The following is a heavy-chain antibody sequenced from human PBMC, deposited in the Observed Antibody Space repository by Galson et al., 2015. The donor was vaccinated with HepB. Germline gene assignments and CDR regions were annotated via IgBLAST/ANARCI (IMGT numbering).Heavy chain of an antibody. CDR2: LYGGNSDT. CDR3: VRMGDYGYLE. D-gene: IGHD4-17*01. Sequence: QSGAEVKKPGESLKISCKASGYSFTAYWIGWVRQMPGKGLDWMGTLYGGNSDTKYSPSFQGQVTISADKSITTAYVHWSSLKASDTAMYYCVRMGDYGYLEWSQGTLVAVSS. V-gene: IGHV5-51*01. J-gene: IGHJ4*02. CDR1: GYSFTAYW.